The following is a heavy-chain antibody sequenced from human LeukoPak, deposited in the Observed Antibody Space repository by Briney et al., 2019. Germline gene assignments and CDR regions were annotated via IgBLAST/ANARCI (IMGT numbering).Heavy chain of an antibody. CDR2: ISSSGTYI. J-gene: IGHJ5*02. Sequence: GGSLRLSCAASRFTFSRYSMNWVRQAPGKGLEWVSSISSSGTYIYYADSVKGRFTISRDNAKNSLYLHMNSLRAEDTAVYYCARDQYNYGYVSWFDPWGQGTLVTVSS. CDR3: ARDQYNYGYVSWFDP. V-gene: IGHV3-21*01. CDR1: RFTFSRYS. D-gene: IGHD5-18*01.